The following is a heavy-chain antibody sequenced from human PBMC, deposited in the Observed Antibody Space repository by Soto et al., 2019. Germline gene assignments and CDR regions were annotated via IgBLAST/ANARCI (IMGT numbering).Heavy chain of an antibody. CDR3: ARGVVPAAIQGSYYYYGMDV. D-gene: IGHD2-2*02. Sequence: EVQLLESGGGLVQPGGSLRLSCAASGFTFSSYAMSWVRQAPGKGLEWVSAISGSGGSTYYADSVKGRFTISRDNAKNSLYLQMNSLRAEDTAVYYCARGVVPAAIQGSYYYYGMDVWGQGTTVTVSS. J-gene: IGHJ6*02. V-gene: IGHV3-23*01. CDR1: GFTFSSYA. CDR2: ISGSGGST.